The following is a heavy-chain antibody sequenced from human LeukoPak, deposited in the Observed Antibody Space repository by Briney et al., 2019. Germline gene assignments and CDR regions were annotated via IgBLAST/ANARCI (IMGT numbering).Heavy chain of an antibody. CDR3: ARLAYCGGDCPKYYFDY. CDR2: IYSGGST. CDR1: GFTVSXNY. J-gene: IGHJ4*02. D-gene: IGHD2-21*02. V-gene: IGHV3-53*01. Sequence: SCAASGFTVSXNYXNWVRQAPGKXXEXVSVIYSGGSTYYADSVKGRFTISRDNSKNTLYLQMNSLRAEDTAVYYCARLAYCGGDCPKYYFDYWGQGTLVTVSS.